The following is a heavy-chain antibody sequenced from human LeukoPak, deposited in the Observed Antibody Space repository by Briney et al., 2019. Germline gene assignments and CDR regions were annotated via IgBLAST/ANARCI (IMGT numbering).Heavy chain of an antibody. CDR3: ARTSIFGNYYMDV. V-gene: IGHV4-38-2*02. CDR2: IFHTGNT. CDR1: GYSISSDYY. D-gene: IGHD3-3*01. J-gene: IGHJ6*03. Sequence: SETLSLTCTVSGYSISSDYYWGWIRQPPGKGLEWIGNIFHTGNTYYNPSLKSRVTMSVDTSKNQFSLKLRSVTAADTGVYYCARTSIFGNYYMDVWGRGTTVTVSS.